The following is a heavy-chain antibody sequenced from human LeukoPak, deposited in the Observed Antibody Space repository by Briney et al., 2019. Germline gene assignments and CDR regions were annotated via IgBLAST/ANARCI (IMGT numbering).Heavy chain of an antibody. CDR2: ISGSGGST. D-gene: IGHD3-10*01. CDR3: AKGYGAGFGSGTTNYYYYGMDV. CDR1: GFTFSSYA. Sequence: QPGGSLRLSCAASGFTFSSYAMSWVRQAPGKGLEWGSAISGSGGSTYYADSVKGRFTISRDNSKNTLYLQMNSLRAEDTAVYYCAKGYGAGFGSGTTNYYYYGMDVWGQGTTVTVSS. J-gene: IGHJ6*02. V-gene: IGHV3-23*01.